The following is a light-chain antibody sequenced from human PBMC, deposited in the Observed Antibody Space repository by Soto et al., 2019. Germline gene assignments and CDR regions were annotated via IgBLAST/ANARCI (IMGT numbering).Light chain of an antibody. CDR1: SSDVGGFNS. Sequence: QSALTQPASVSGSPGQSITISCTGTSSDVGGFNSVSWYQLRPGTAPKLILYDVVDRHSGVSYRFSGSKSGNTASLTISGLQAADVADYFCSSYTSTMTNVFGSGPKLTVL. V-gene: IGLV2-14*03. CDR3: SSYTSTMTNV. CDR2: DVV. J-gene: IGLJ1*01.